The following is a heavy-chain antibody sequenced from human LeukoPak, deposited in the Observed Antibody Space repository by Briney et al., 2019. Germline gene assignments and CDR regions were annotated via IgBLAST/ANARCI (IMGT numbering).Heavy chain of an antibody. V-gene: IGHV1-69*04. D-gene: IGHD6-6*01. CDR2: IIPILGIA. CDR3: ARGSSINNWFDP. Sequence: ASVKVSCTASGGTFSSYAISWVRQAPGQGLEWMGRIIPILGIANYAQKFQGRVTITADKSTSTAYMELSSLRSEDTAVYYCARGSSINNWFDPWGQGTLVTVPS. J-gene: IGHJ5*02. CDR1: GGTFSSYA.